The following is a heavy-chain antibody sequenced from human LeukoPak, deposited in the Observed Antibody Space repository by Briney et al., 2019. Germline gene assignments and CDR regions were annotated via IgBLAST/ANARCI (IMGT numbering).Heavy chain of an antibody. D-gene: IGHD1-1*01. CDR1: GFTFSSYG. V-gene: IGHV3-30*02. CDR2: IRYDGSNK. Sequence: PGGSLRLSCAASGFTFSSYGMHWVRQAPGKGLEWVAFIRYDGSNKYYADSVKGRFTISRDNSKNTLYLQMNSLRPEDTAVYYCARDVSAVGGLERPATLGYWGRGTLVTVSS. J-gene: IGHJ4*02. CDR3: ARDVSAVGGLERPATLGY.